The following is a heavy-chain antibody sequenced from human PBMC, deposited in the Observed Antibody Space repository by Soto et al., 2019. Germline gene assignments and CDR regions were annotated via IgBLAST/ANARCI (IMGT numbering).Heavy chain of an antibody. J-gene: IGHJ4*02. CDR1: GFTFSSYS. CDR3: ARGLGTAMVDY. Sequence: EVQLVESGGGLVQPGGSLRLSCAASGFTFSSYSMNWVRQAPGKGLEWVSYISSSSSTIYYADSVKGRFTISRDNAKNSLDLQMNSLRDEDTAVYYCARGLGTAMVDYWGQGTLVTVSS. D-gene: IGHD5-18*01. CDR2: ISSSSSTI. V-gene: IGHV3-48*02.